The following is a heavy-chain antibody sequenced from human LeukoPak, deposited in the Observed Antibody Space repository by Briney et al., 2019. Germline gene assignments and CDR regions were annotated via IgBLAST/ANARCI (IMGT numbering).Heavy chain of an antibody. J-gene: IGHJ4*02. CDR1: GYTFTSYY. CDR2: INPSGGST. CDR3: ATLLFSGGKADY. V-gene: IGHV1-46*01. D-gene: IGHD2/OR15-2a*01. Sequence: ASVKVSCKASGYTFTSYYMHWVRQAPGQGLEWMGIINPSGGSTSYAQKFQGRVTMTRDTSTSTVYMELSSLRSEDTAVYYCATLLFSGGKADYWGQGTLVTVSS.